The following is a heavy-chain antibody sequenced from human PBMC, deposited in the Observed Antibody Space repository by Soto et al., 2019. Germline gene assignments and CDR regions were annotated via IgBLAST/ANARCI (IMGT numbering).Heavy chain of an antibody. CDR1: GYTFTSYG. V-gene: IGHV1-18*01. CDR2: VSSYNGNT. Sequence: QVQLVQSGPEVKMPVASVNVSCKASGYTFTSYGSNWVRQAPGQGLEWMGRVSSYNGNTKYAQKFQGRVTMTTDTSTTTVYMHLTSLRSDDTAVYYFARERGLTASTLFGYWGQGTVVTVS. J-gene: IGHJ4*02. D-gene: IGHD3-10*02. CDR3: ARERGLTASTLFGY.